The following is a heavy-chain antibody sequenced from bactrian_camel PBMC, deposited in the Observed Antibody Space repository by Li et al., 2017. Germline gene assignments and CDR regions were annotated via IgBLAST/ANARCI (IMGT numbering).Heavy chain of an antibody. CDR1: GYTYSHYC. D-gene: IGHD3*01. J-gene: IGHJ4*01. Sequence: HVQLVESGGGSVQPGGSLRLSCLTSGYTYSHYCMGWFRQAPGKEREGVASIDSNGGTPVSDSVKGRFTISRDNAKNTLYLEMKDLKPDDSAMYYCAADHRPLCRPAAVLAKDFTYWGQGTQVTVS. V-gene: IGHV3S6*01. CDR3: AADHRPLCRPAAVLAKDFTY. CDR2: IDSNGGTP.